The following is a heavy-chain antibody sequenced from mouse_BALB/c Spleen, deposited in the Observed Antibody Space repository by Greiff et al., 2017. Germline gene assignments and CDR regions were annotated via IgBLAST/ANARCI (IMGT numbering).Heavy chain of an antibody. CDR1: GFTFSSYG. V-gene: IGHV5-6-3*01. J-gene: IGHJ4*01. CDR2: INSNGGST. CDR3: ARESYDYYAMDY. Sequence: EVHLVESGGGLVQPGGSLKLSCAASGFTFSSYGMSWVRQTPDKRLELVATINSNGGSTYYPDSVKGRFTISRDNAKNTLYLQMSSLKSEDTAMYYCARESYDYYAMDYWGQGTSVTVSS.